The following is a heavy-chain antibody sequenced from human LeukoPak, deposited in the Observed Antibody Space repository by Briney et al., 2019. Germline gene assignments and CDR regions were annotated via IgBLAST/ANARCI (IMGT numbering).Heavy chain of an antibody. CDR2: IYYSGST. CDR1: GGSISSSSYY. J-gene: IGHJ4*02. V-gene: IGHV4-39*01. Sequence: SETLSLTYTVSGGSISSSSYYWGWIRQPPGKGLEWIGSIYYSGSTYYNPSLKSRVTISVDTSKNQFSLKLSSVTAADTAVYYCARDLSSSWLYYFDYWGQGTLVTVSS. CDR3: ARDLSSSWLYYFDY. D-gene: IGHD6-13*01.